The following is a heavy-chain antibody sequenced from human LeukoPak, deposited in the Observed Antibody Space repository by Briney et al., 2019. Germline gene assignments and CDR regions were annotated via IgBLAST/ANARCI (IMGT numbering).Heavy chain of an antibody. CDR3: ARVSGSSISSRSLLY. Sequence: GASVTVSFKASGYPFTNYAFNWVRLVPAQGLEWLGQINPYNGKTNYPQRLQGRVTMTTDTSTSTSFMELRSLTSSDTAIYYCARVSGSSISSRSLLYWGQGTLVTVSS. CDR2: INPYNGKT. V-gene: IGHV1-18*01. CDR1: GYPFTNYA. J-gene: IGHJ4*02. D-gene: IGHD6-13*01.